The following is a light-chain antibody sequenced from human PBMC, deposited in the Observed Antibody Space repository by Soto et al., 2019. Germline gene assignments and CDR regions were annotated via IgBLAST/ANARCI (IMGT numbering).Light chain of an antibody. V-gene: IGKV3-15*01. CDR3: QEYNNWHPIT. CDR2: GAS. Sequence: MTQSPATLSVSPGERATLSXXASQSISSKLAWYQQKPGQAPRLLIYGASTRATGIPVRFSGSGSGTEFTLTITSLQSEDFAVYYCQEYNNWHPITFGGGTKVEIK. J-gene: IGKJ4*01. CDR1: QSISSK.